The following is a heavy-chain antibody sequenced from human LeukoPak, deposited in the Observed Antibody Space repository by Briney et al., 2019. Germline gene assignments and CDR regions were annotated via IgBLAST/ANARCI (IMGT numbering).Heavy chain of an antibody. D-gene: IGHD5-18*01. V-gene: IGHV4-59*01. CDR1: GGSISNYY. CDR3: ARGGYSYEARYYFDY. CDR2: IYYSGST. J-gene: IGHJ4*02. Sequence: KPSETLSLTCTVSGGSISNYYWSWIRQPPGEGLEWIGYIYYSGSTNYNPSLKSRVTISVDTSKNQFSLKLSSVTAADTAVYYCARGGYSYEARYYFDYWGQGTLVTVSS.